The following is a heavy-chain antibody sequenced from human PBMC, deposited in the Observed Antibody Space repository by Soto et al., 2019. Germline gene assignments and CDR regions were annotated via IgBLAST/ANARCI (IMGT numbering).Heavy chain of an antibody. V-gene: IGHV4-59*01. CDR2: IYSSGST. CDR1: GGSISNYY. J-gene: IGHJ4*02. CDR3: ARDHPHSYGVYYFDY. Sequence: SETLSLTCPASGGSISNYYCNWIRQSPGKGLEWIGYIYSSGSTHYNPSLQNRVTISIDTSKNQVSLKVNSVTAADTAVYYCARDHPHSYGVYYFDYWGQGTPVTLS. D-gene: IGHD5-18*01.